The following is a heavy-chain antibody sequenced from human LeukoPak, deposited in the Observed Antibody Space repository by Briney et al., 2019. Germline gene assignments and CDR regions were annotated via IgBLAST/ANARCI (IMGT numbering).Heavy chain of an antibody. CDR1: GYSFTSYW. J-gene: IGHJ3*02. D-gene: IGHD2-2*01. V-gene: IGHV5-51*01. CDR3: ARRIAMPDDAFDI. CDR2: IYPGDSDT. Sequence: GASLKISCKGSGYSFTSYWIGWGRQVPGKGLEGMGIIYPGDSDTRYSPSFQGQVTISADKSISTAYLQWSSLKASDTAMYYCARRIAMPDDAFDIWGQGTMVTVSS.